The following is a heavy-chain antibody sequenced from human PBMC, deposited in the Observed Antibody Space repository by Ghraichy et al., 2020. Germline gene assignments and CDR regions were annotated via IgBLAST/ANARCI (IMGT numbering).Heavy chain of an antibody. V-gene: IGHV3-49*03. Sequence: GGSLRLSCTTSGFTFGDYPMSWFRQAPGKGLEWVGFIRKKPDSGTIDYAASVKGRFIISRDDSKGIAYLQMNSLKTEDTAVYFCARDKGTYWGQGTLVTVSS. CDR2: IRKKPDSGTI. CDR1: GFTFGDYP. CDR3: ARDKGTY. J-gene: IGHJ4*02.